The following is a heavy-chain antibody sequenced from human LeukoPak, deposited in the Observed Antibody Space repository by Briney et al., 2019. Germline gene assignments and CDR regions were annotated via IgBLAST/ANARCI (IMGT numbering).Heavy chain of an antibody. V-gene: IGHV3-49*03. CDR3: TSPYYDSSGYQGVDY. Sequence: PGGSLRLSCTASGFTFGDYAMSWFRQAPGKGLEWVGFIRSKAYGGTTEYAASVKGRFTISRDDSKSIAYLQMNSLKTEDTAVYYCTSPYYDSSGYQGVDYWGQGTLVTVSS. J-gene: IGHJ4*02. CDR1: GFTFGDYA. CDR2: IRSKAYGGTT. D-gene: IGHD3-22*01.